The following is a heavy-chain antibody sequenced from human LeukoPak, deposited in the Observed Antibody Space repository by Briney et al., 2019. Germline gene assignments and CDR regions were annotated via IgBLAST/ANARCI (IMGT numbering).Heavy chain of an antibody. CDR3: AKHVRTSVWFFDY. CDR2: ISGSGGRT. J-gene: IGHJ4*02. CDR1: GFIFSSDA. V-gene: IGHV3-23*01. Sequence: GGSLTLSCTASGFIFSSDALSWVRQAPGKGLEWVSLISGSGGRTDYADSVKGRFTISRDNSKNTLYLQMNSLKAEDTAVYYCAKHVRTSVWFFDYWGQGTLVTVSS. D-gene: IGHD6-19*01.